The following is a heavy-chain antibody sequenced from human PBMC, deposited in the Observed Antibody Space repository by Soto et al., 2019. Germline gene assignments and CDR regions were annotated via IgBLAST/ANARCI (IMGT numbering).Heavy chain of an antibody. D-gene: IGHD6-13*01. CDR2: IWYSGST. V-gene: IGHV4-39*01. CDR3: ARVRKSSSWDDNYYYYYYMDV. J-gene: IGHJ6*03. Sequence: PSETLSLTCTVSGGSITSGNSYWGWIRQPPGTGLEWIGSIWYSGSTYYNPSLKSRVTISVDTSKNQFSLKLSSVTAADTAVYYCARVRKSSSWDDNYYYYYYMDVWGKGTTVTVSS. CDR1: GGSITSGNSY.